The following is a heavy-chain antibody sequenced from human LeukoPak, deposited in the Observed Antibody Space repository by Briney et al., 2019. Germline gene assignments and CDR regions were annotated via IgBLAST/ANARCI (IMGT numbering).Heavy chain of an antibody. CDR3: ALGYSSTWRTPAAIEY. Sequence: PETLSLTCTVSGASISSYYWSWLRQPPGKGLEWIGYMYYSGSTSYNPSLMSRVTISVDRSKNQFSLRLSSVTAADTAMYYCALGYSSTWRTPAAIEYWGQGTLVTVSP. CDR1: GASISSYY. J-gene: IGHJ4*02. D-gene: IGHD6-13*01. CDR2: MYYSGST. V-gene: IGHV4-59*01.